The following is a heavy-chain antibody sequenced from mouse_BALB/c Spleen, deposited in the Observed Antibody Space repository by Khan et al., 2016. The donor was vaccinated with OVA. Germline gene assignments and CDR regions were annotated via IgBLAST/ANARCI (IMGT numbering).Heavy chain of an antibody. CDR3: ASHLTGSFAY. CDR2: INSDGYYT. D-gene: IGHD4-1*01. Sequence: EVELVESGGDLVKPGGSLRLSCAASGFTFSTYGMSCVRQLPDKRLVWVATINSDGYYTYYPDTLKGRFTISRNTAENTLYLQMSSLKSEDTAIYYCASHLTGSFAYWGHGTLVTVSA. V-gene: IGHV5-6*01. J-gene: IGHJ3*01. CDR1: GFTFSTYG.